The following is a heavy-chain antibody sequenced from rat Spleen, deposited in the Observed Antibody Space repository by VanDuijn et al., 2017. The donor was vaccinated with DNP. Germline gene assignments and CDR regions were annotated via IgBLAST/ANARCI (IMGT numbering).Heavy chain of an antibody. CDR3: TRGAGSPYWSFDF. V-gene: IGHV5-19*01. CDR1: GFTFSNYG. D-gene: IGHD5-1*01. CDR2: ISTSGGVT. Sequence: EVQLVESGGGLVQPGRSMKLSCAASGFTFSNYGMHWIRQAPTKGLEWVASISTSGGVTYYRDSVKGRFTISRDNAKNTLYLQMNSLRSEDTATYYCTRGAGSPYWSFDFWGPGTVVTVSS. J-gene: IGHJ1*01.